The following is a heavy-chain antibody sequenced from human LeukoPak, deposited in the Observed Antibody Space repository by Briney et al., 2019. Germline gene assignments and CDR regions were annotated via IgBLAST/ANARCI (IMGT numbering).Heavy chain of an antibody. D-gene: IGHD3-22*01. Sequence: GESLKISCKASGYSFTRYWIGWVRQMPGKGLEWMGIIYPGDSDTRYSPSFQGQVTISADRSISTAYLQWSSLKASDTAMYFCARRYDSRGYFYDYWRQETLVSVSP. V-gene: IGHV5-51*01. CDR3: ARRYDSRGYFYDY. CDR1: GYSFTRYW. J-gene: IGHJ4*02. CDR2: IYPGDSDT.